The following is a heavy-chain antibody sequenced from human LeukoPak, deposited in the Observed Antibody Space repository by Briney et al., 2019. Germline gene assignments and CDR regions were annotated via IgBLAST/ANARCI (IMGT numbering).Heavy chain of an antibody. CDR3: ARHHSGSYSYFDY. CDR2: INYSGST. Sequence: SETLSLTCTVSGGSISNYYWSWIRQPPGKGLEYIGYINYSGSTDYNPSLRSRATISVDTSKNQFSLKLSSVTAADTAVYYCARHHSGSYSYFDYWGQGTLVTVSS. J-gene: IGHJ4*02. D-gene: IGHD1-26*01. CDR1: GGSISNYY. V-gene: IGHV4-59*08.